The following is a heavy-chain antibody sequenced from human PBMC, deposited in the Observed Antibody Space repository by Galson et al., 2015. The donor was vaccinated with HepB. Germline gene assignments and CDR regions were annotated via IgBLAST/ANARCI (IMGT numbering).Heavy chain of an antibody. D-gene: IGHD3-3*01. CDR1: GYIFTGYY. V-gene: IGHV1-2*02. CDR3: ARDPSDDFWSNFPTHYYYMDV. J-gene: IGHJ6*03. Sequence: SVKVSCKASGYIFTGYYMHWVRQAPRQGLEWMGWINPNSGDTNYAQKFQGRVTMTRDTSISTAYMELSSLRSDDTAVYYCARDPSDDFWSNFPTHYYYMDVWGKGTTVIVSS. CDR2: INPNSGDT.